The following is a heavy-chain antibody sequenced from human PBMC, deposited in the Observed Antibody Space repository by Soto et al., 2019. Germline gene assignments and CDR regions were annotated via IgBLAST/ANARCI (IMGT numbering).Heavy chain of an antibody. CDR3: ARAYYSNSYGMDV. V-gene: IGHV3-11*05. Sequence: TGGSLRLSCAASGFTFSDYYMSWIRQAPGKGLEWVSYISSSSSYTNYADSVKGRFTISRDNAKNSLYLQMNSLRAEDTAVYYCARAYYSNSYGMDVWGQGTTVTVSS. CDR1: GFTFSDYY. CDR2: ISSSSSYT. D-gene: IGHD4-4*01. J-gene: IGHJ6*02.